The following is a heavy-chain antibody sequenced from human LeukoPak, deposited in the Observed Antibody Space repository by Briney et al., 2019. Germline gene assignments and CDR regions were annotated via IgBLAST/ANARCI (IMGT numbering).Heavy chain of an antibody. V-gene: IGHV4-4*07. CDR1: GGSISSYY. CDR3: ARDRVDRGPTAGWFDP. CDR2: IYTSGST. Sequence: SETLSLTCTVSGGSISSYYWSWIRQPAGKGLEWIGRIYTSGSTNYNPSLKSRVTMSVDTSKNQFSLKLSSVTAADTAVYYCARDRVDRGPTAGWFDPWGQGTLVTVSS. D-gene: IGHD3-10*01. J-gene: IGHJ5*02.